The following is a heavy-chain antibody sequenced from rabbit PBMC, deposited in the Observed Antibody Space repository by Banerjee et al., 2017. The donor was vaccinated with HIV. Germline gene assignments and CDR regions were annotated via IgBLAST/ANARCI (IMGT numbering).Heavy chain of an antibody. CDR3: ARNGGVYLSHFNL. Sequence: QSLVESGGGLVQPEGSLTLTCKASGIDFSSYWMCWVRQAPGKGLEWIACIDAGRSGSTWYASWAKGRFTISKTSSTTVTLQMTSLTAADTATYFCARNGGVYLSHFNLWGPGTLVTVS. CDR1: GIDFSSYW. D-gene: IGHD2-1*01. V-gene: IGHV1S40*01. CDR2: IDAGRSGST. J-gene: IGHJ4*01.